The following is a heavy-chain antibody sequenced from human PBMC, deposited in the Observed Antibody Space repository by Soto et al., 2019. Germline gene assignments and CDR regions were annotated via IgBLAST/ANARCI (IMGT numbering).Heavy chain of an antibody. V-gene: IGHV4-34*01. J-gene: IGHJ1*01. Sequence: QVQLHQWGAGLLKPSETLSLTCAVYGGSFSGYYWSWIRQPPGKGLEWIGEINHSGSTNYNPSLKSRVTISVDTSKNQFSLKLSSVTAADTAVYYCARGLRYCSSTSCPSWGQGTLVTVSS. D-gene: IGHD2-2*01. CDR2: INHSGST. CDR1: GGSFSGYY. CDR3: ARGLRYCSSTSCPS.